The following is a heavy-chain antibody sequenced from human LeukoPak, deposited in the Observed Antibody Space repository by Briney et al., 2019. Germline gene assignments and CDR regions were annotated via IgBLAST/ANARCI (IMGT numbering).Heavy chain of an antibody. CDR2: IYPGDSDT. Sequence: PGESLKISCMGSGYSFTNYWIAWVRQIPGKGLEWMGIIYPGDSDTRYSPSFQGQVTISADKSISTAFLQWSSLKASDTGMYYCARLGYCSGGGCYRIAGFDPWGQGTLVTVSS. CDR3: ARLGYCSGGGCYRIAGFDP. D-gene: IGHD2-15*01. V-gene: IGHV5-51*01. J-gene: IGHJ5*02. CDR1: GYSFTNYW.